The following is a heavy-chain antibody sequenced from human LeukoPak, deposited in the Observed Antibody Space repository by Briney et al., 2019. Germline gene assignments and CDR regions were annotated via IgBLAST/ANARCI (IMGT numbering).Heavy chain of an antibody. Sequence: SETLSLTCTVSGGSVSSSSYDWGWIRQHRGKGGEWIESIYYSGSTYDNPARQSRFTISVDTSNNQFSLKLSSVTAADTAVYYCARHVQISGYYGPHYFDYWGQGTLVTVSS. V-gene: IGHV4-39*01. J-gene: IGHJ4*02. CDR1: GGSVSSSSYD. CDR3: ARHVQISGYYGPHYFDY. CDR2: IYYSGST. D-gene: IGHD3-22*01.